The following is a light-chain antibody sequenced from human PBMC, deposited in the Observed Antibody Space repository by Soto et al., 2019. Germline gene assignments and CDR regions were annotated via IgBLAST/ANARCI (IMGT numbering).Light chain of an antibody. CDR3: QQYGSSPPYT. CDR1: QSVRSNY. V-gene: IGKV3-20*01. Sequence: EIVLTQSPGTLSLSPGEGATLSCRASQSVRSNYLAWYQQKPGQAPRLLIYGASNRATGIPDRFSGSGSGTDFTLTISRLEPEDFALYYCQQYGSSPPYTFGQGTKLEIK. CDR2: GAS. J-gene: IGKJ2*01.